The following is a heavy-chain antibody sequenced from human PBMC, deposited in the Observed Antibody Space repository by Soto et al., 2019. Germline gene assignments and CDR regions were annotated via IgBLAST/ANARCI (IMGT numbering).Heavy chain of an antibody. CDR3: AASIFYYGMDV. CDR2: IYPGDSDT. Sequence: GESLKISCNGSGYTFTNYWIGWVRQMPGKGLEWMGIIYPGDSDTKYNPSFQGQVTISADKSITTNYLQWSSLKASDTAIYYCAASIFYYGMDVWGQGTTVTVSS. J-gene: IGHJ6*02. CDR1: GYTFTNYW. V-gene: IGHV5-51*01.